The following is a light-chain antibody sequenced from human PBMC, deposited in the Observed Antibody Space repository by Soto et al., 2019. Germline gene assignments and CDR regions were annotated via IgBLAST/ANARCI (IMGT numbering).Light chain of an antibody. CDR2: VDSDGSH. CDR1: SGHSSYT. J-gene: IGLJ3*02. Sequence: QSVLTQSPSASASLGASVKLTCTLSSGHSSYTITWHQQQPDKGPRYLMNVDSDGSHSKGDGIPDRFSGSSSGTERYLTISSLQSEDEADYYCQTWATGPDGVFGGGTKLTVL. CDR3: QTWATGPDGV. V-gene: IGLV4-69*01.